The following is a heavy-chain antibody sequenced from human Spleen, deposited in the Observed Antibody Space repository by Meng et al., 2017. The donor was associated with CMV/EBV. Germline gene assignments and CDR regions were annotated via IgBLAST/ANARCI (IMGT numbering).Heavy chain of an antibody. CDR1: GFTFSNFG. V-gene: IGHV3-30*02. D-gene: IGHD6-19*01. CDR2: IGFDADNK. J-gene: IGHJ2*01. CDR3: AKDQVAVSGHPSLVWYFEL. Sequence: GESLKISCAASGFTFSNFGMHWVRQAPGKGLEWVAFIGFDADNKFYAESVKGRFTISRDYSKNTMYLQMNSLRAEDTALYYCAKDQVAVSGHPSLVWYFELWGRGTLVTVSS.